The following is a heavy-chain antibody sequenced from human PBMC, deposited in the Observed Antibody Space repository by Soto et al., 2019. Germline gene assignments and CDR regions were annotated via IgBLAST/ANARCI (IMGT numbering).Heavy chain of an antibody. V-gene: IGHV1-2*04. J-gene: IGHJ3*02. Sequence: GASVKVSCKASGYTFTGYYMHWVRQAPGQGLEWMGWINPNSGGTNYAQKFQGWVTMTRDTSISTAYMELSRLRSDDTAVYYCAISSSGIAAAGTGHDAFDIWGQGTMVTVSS. D-gene: IGHD6-13*01. CDR1: GYTFTGYY. CDR3: AISSSGIAAAGTGHDAFDI. CDR2: INPNSGGT.